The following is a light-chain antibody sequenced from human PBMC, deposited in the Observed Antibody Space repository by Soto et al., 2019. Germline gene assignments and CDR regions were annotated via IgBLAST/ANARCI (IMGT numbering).Light chain of an antibody. J-gene: IGKJ1*01. CDR1: QSVSSNY. CDR2: VAS. CDR3: QQYASSRT. Sequence: EIVLTQSPGTLSLSPGERATLSCRASQSVSSNYLAWYQQKPGQAPRLLIYVASNRAPGIPDRFSGSGSGTDFTLTISTLEPEDFAVYYCQQYASSRTFGKGTKVDTK. V-gene: IGKV3-20*01.